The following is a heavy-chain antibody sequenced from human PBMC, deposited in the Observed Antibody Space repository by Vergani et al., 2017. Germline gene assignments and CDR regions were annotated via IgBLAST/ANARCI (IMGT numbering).Heavy chain of an antibody. Sequence: QVPLQESGPGLLKPSQTLSLTCSVAGDSISSGNYYLNWIRQPAGKGLEWLGRIYSSGSTSYNPSIKSRITMSLDTSKNQFSLSLSSVTAADTAVYYCARGTFLHAFDNWGQGTVVTVSS. CDR1: GDSISSGNYY. J-gene: IGHJ3*02. CDR2: IYSSGST. CDR3: ARGTFLHAFDN. D-gene: IGHD1-26*01. V-gene: IGHV4-61*02.